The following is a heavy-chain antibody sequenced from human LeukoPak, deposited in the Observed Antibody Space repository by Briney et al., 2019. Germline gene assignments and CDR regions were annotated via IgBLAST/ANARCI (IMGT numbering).Heavy chain of an antibody. CDR3: ARGRGTGWLLEPFEY. CDR1: GYTSTGYY. Sequence: SVYLSCTASGYTSTGYYLHWVRQAPGHGLEDMGWINPNTGGTNYPQNFQGRVTMIRDTSIRTAYIDLSRLISDDTAESFVARGRGTGWLLEPFEYWGQGTIVNVSS. V-gene: IGHV1-2*02. J-gene: IGHJ4*01. CDR2: INPNTGGT. D-gene: IGHD3-9*01.